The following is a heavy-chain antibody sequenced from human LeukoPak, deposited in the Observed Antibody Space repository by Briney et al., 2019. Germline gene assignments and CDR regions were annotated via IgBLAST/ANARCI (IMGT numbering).Heavy chain of an antibody. D-gene: IGHD4-23*01. J-gene: IGHJ4*02. CDR2: ISGSGGST. Sequence: GGSLRLSCAASGFTFSSTAMIWVRQAPGKGLEWGAAISGSGGSTYYADSVKGRFTICRDNSKNTLYLQMNSLRAEDPAVYYCAKGNTVVKGANDYWGQGTLVTVSS. CDR3: AKGNTVVKGANDY. V-gene: IGHV3-23*01. CDR1: GFTFSSTA.